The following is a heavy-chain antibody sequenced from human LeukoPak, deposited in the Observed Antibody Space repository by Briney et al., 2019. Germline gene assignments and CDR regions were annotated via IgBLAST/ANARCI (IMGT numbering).Heavy chain of an antibody. CDR1: GYTFTGYY. CDR2: VNPNSGGT. CDR3: ARAFGVAPEGDAFDI. V-gene: IGHV1-2*02. Sequence: ASVKVSCKASGYTFTGYYMHWVRQAPGQGLEWMGWVNPNSGGTNYAQKFQGRVTMTRDTSISTAYMELSRLRSDDTAVYYRARAFGVAPEGDAFDIWGQGTMVTVSS. J-gene: IGHJ3*02. D-gene: IGHD3-3*01.